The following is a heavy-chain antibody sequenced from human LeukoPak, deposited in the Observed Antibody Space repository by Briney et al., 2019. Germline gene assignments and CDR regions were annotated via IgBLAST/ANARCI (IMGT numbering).Heavy chain of an antibody. CDR2: IYYSGST. V-gene: IGHV4-59*08. Sequence: PPETLSLTCTVSGGSISSYYWSWIRQPPGKGLEWIGYIYYSGSTNYNPSLKSRVTISVDTSKNQFSLKLSSVTAADTAVYYCARTRTGYGDFDYWGQGTLVTVSS. CDR1: GGSISSYY. J-gene: IGHJ4*02. CDR3: ARTRTGYGDFDY. D-gene: IGHD6-13*01.